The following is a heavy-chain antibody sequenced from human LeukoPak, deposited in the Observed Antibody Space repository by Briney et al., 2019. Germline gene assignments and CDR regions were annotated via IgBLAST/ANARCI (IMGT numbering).Heavy chain of an antibody. CDR2: ISAYNGNT. D-gene: IGHD3-22*01. J-gene: IGHJ6*02. V-gene: IGHV1-18*01. CDR1: GYTFTSYG. Sequence: ASVTVSCKASGYTFTSYGISWVRQAPGQGLEWMGWISAYNGNTNYAQKLQGRVTMTTDTSTSTAYMELGSLRSDDTAVYYCARDGYDSSGYRYYYGMDVWGQGTTVTVSS. CDR3: ARDGYDSSGYRYYYGMDV.